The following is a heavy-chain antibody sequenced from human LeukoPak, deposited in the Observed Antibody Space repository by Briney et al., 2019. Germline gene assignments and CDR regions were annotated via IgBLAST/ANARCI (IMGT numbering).Heavy chain of an antibody. D-gene: IGHD2-2*01. Sequence: SETLSLTCSVSGYSISSGYYWGWSRQPPGKGPEWIGDMFHSGDTYYNPSLMSRVTMSVDTSKNQFSLKVKSVTAADTAVYYCARAEGYHLPLDWGQGTLVTVSS. J-gene: IGHJ4*02. CDR1: GYSISSGYY. CDR2: MFHSGDT. CDR3: ARAEGYHLPLD. V-gene: IGHV4-38-2*02.